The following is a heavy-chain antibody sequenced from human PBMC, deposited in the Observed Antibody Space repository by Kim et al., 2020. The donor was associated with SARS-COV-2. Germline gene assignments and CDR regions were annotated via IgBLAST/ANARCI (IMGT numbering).Heavy chain of an antibody. J-gene: IGHJ6*02. D-gene: IGHD3-16*01. CDR1: GFTVSTSF. CDR3: ARDPPLTDDYAMDV. Sequence: GGSLRLSCAASGFTVSTSFMSWVRQAPGKGLEWVSFIYTDGRTFYADSVKGRFTISRDDSKNTLYLQMSSLRAEDTAVYYCARDPPLTDDYAMDVWGQGTTVIVSS. CDR2: IYTDGRT. V-gene: IGHV3-66*01.